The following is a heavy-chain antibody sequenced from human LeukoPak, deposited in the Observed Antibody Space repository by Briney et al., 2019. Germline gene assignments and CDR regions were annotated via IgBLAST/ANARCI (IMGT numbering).Heavy chain of an antibody. J-gene: IGHJ6*02. CDR1: GGTFSSYA. Sequence: ASVTVSCKASGGTFSSYAISWVRQAPGQGLEWMGRIIPILGIANYAQKFQGRVTITADKSTSTAYMELSSLRSEDTAVYYCARLPGVYGMDFWGQGTTVTVSS. CDR2: IIPILGIA. CDR3: ARLPGVYGMDF. V-gene: IGHV1-69*04.